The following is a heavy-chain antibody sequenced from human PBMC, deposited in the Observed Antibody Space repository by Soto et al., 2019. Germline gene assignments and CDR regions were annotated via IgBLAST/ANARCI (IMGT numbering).Heavy chain of an antibody. CDR2: IIPIFGTT. D-gene: IGHD6-13*01. CDR3: AREDIAEFSRTYLDY. J-gene: IGHJ4*02. CDR1: GDTFSRYG. V-gene: IGHV1-69*01. Sequence: QVQLVQSAAEVKKPGSSVKVSCKASGDTFSRYGISWVRQAPGQGLEWMGGIIPIFGTTNYAQKFQGRVTITADESTSTAYMELRSLRSEGTAGYYCAREDIAEFSRTYLDYWGQGTLVTVSS.